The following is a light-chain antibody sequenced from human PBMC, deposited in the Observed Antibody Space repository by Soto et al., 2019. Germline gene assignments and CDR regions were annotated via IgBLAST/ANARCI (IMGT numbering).Light chain of an antibody. V-gene: IGLV1-40*01. CDR2: DNN. Sequence: QSVLTQPPSVSGAPGQRVTISCAGSGSNIGAGYDVHWYQQIPGTAPKLLIFDNNNRPSGVPDRFSGSKSATSASLAITGRQAEDEADYYCQSFDSSLNGWVFGGGTKVTVL. CDR3: QSFDSSLNGWV. J-gene: IGLJ3*02. CDR1: GSNIGAGYD.